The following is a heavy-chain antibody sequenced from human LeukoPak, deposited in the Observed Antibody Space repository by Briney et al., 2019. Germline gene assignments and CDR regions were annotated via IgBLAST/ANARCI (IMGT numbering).Heavy chain of an antibody. J-gene: IGHJ4*02. Sequence: GGSLRLSCVASGFTFSSYAMSWVRQAPGKGLEWVSSITTGEDNTHYADSVKGRFTISRDNSKNTLYLQMNSLRAEDTAVYYCARVLCSGDSCWYHFDFWGRGTLVTVSS. V-gene: IGHV3-23*01. D-gene: IGHD2-15*01. CDR1: GFTFSSYA. CDR2: ITTGEDNT. CDR3: ARVLCSGDSCWYHFDF.